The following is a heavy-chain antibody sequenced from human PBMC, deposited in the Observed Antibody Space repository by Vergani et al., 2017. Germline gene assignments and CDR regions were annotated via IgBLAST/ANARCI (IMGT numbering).Heavy chain of an antibody. D-gene: IGHD5-24*01. J-gene: IGHJ4*02. CDR3: ARGEMVTVFDY. V-gene: IGHV4-59*01. CDR1: GGSISSYY. Sequence: QVQLQESGPGLVKPSETLSLTCTVSGGSISSYYWSWIRQPPGKGLEWIGYIYYSGSTNYNPSLKSRVTISVDTSKNQFSLKLSSVTAADTAVYYCARGEMVTVFDYWGQGTLVTVSS. CDR2: IYYSGST.